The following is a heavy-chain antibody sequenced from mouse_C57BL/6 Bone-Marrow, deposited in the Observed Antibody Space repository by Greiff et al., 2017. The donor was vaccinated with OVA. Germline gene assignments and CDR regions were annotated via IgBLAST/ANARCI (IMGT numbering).Heavy chain of an antibody. Sequence: VQLKESGGGLVQPGGSLKLSCAASGFTFSDYGMAWVRQAPRKGPEWVAFISNLAYSIYYADTVTGRFTISRENAKNTLYLEMSSLRSEDTAMYYCARRWLLRGSWFAYWGQGTLVTVSA. D-gene: IGHD2-3*01. V-gene: IGHV5-15*01. CDR2: ISNLAYSI. J-gene: IGHJ3*01. CDR3: ARRWLLRGSWFAY. CDR1: GFTFSDYG.